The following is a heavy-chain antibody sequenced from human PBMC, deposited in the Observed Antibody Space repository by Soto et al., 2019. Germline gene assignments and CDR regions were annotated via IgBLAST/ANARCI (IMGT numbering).Heavy chain of an antibody. CDR2: IYSGGST. CDR1: GFTVSSNY. CDR3: ARGRYYDSSGFDY. Sequence: GGSLRLSCAASGFTVSSNYMSWVRQAPGKGLEWVSVIYSGGSTYYADSVKGRFTISRDNSKNTLYLQMNSLRAEDTAVYYCARGRYYDSSGFDYWGQGTLVTVSS. V-gene: IGHV3-53*01. D-gene: IGHD3-22*01. J-gene: IGHJ4*02.